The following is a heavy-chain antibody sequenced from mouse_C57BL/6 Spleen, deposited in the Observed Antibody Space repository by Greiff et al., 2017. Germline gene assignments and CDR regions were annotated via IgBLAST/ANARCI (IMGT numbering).Heavy chain of an antibody. D-gene: IGHD1-1*01. V-gene: IGHV1-47*01. CDR2: FHPYNDDT. CDR1: GYTFTTYP. J-gene: IGHJ1*03. CDR3: ARNYGSSHWYFDV. Sequence: VQLVESGAELVKPGASVKMSCKASGYTFTTYPIEWMKQNHGKSLEWIGNFHPYNDDTKYNEKFKGKATLTVEKSSSTVYLELSRLTSDDSAVYYCARNYGSSHWYFDVWGTGTTVTVSS.